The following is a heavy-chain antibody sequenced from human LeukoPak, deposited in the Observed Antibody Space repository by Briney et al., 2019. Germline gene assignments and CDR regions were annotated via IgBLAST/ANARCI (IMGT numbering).Heavy chain of an antibody. J-gene: IGHJ4*02. D-gene: IGHD3-9*01. CDR2: ISSSSSTI. CDR3: ARGDGYFDWLPALHFDY. Sequence: GGSLRLSCAASGFTFSSYAMNWVRQSPGKGLEWVSYISSSSSTIYYADSVKGRFTISRDNAKNSLYLQMNSLGAEDTAVYYCARGDGYFDWLPALHFDYWGQGTLVTVSS. CDR1: GFTFSSYA. V-gene: IGHV3-48*01.